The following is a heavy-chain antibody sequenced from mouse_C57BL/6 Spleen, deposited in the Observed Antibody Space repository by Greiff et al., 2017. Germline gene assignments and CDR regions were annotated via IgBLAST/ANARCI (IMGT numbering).Heavy chain of an antibody. D-gene: IGHD2-5*01. J-gene: IGHJ4*01. CDR3: ARNSNYLYYAMDY. CDR1: GFTFSDYG. CDR2: ISSGSSTI. V-gene: IGHV5-17*01. Sequence: DVKLVESGGGLVKPGGSLKLSCAASGFTFSDYGMHWVRQAPEKGLEWVAYISSGSSTIYYADTVKGRFTISRDNAKNTLFLQMTSLRSEDTAMYYCARNSNYLYYAMDYWGQGTSVTVSS.